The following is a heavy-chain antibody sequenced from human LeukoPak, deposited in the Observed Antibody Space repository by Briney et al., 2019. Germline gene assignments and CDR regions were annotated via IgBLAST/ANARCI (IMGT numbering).Heavy chain of an antibody. V-gene: IGHV1-69*13. J-gene: IGHJ4*02. CDR3: ASGAYDFWSGYSDY. Sequence: SVKVSCKASGGTFSSYAISWVRQAPGQGLEWMGGIIPIFGTANYAQKFQGRVTITADESTSTAYMELSSLRSEDTAVYYCASGAYDFWSGYSDYWGQGTLVTVSS. CDR1: GGTFSSYA. D-gene: IGHD3-3*01. CDR2: IIPIFGTA.